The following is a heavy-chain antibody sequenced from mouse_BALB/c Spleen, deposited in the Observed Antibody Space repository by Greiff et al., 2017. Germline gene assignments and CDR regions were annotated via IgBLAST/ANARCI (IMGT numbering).Heavy chain of an antibody. CDR3: AAGYDGWFAY. J-gene: IGHJ3*01. Sequence: EVQLQESGPGLVKPSQSLSLTCSVTGYSITSGYYWNWIRQFPGNKLEWMGYISYDGSNNYNPSLKNRISITRDTSKNQFFLKLNSVTTEDTATYYCAAGYDGWFAYWGQGTLVTVSA. CDR2: ISYDGSN. D-gene: IGHD2-2*01. V-gene: IGHV3-6*02. CDR1: GYSITSGYY.